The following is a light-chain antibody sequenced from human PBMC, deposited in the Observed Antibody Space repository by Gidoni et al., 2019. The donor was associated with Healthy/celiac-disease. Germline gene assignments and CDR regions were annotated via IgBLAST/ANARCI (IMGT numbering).Light chain of an antibody. CDR3: QQTNSFPLT. CDR2: ASS. Sequence: DIEMTQSPSSVSASVGHSVTITYRASQGISSWLAWDHQKPGQAPQLLIYASSSLQSGVPSRLSGSGSGTDFSLTISSLQPEDFAPYYCQQTNSFPLTFGQGTKVEIK. J-gene: IGKJ1*01. V-gene: IGKV1-12*01. CDR1: QGISSW.